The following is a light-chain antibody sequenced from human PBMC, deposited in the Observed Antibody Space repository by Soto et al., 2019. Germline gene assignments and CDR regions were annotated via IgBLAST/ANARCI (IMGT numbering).Light chain of an antibody. Sequence: DIQMTQSPSSLSASVGDRVTITCQASQDINNYLNWYQQKPGKAPKLRIYCASNLETGVPPRFRGGGPGTDLTFAITSLQPEDCATYYCQQDDSLAQCTVGGGTKVEIE. J-gene: IGKJ4*01. V-gene: IGKV1-33*01. CDR3: QQDDSLAQCT. CDR2: CAS. CDR1: QDINNY.